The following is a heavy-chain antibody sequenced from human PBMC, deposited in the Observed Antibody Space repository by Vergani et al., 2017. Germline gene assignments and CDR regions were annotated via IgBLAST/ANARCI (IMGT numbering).Heavy chain of an antibody. J-gene: IGHJ4*02. Sequence: QVQLQESGPGLVKPSETLSLTFAVSGFSIDNGYYWDWIRQPPGKGLEWIGSIYRTGRTHFNPSLKSRVPIPVNTSNNHFSLRLNSLTAADTAVYYCARRSGIVYDIFSGTQYFFDFWGQGTLVTVSS. CDR3: ARRSGIVYDIFSGTQYFFDF. CDR2: IYRTGRT. D-gene: IGHD3-9*01. V-gene: IGHV4-38-2*01. CDR1: GFSIDNGYY.